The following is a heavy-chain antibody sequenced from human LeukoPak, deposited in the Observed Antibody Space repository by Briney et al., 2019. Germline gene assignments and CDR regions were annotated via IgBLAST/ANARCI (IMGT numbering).Heavy chain of an antibody. CDR3: AKDFTQSGGYYMDV. CDR1: GFTLSSYW. V-gene: IGHV3-74*01. D-gene: IGHD3-3*01. Sequence: GGSLRLSCAASGFTLSSYWMYWVRQAPGKGLVWVSLVSLDGSTTTYADSVKGRFTISRDNSMHTLYLQMNSLRAEDTAIYYCAKDFTQSGGYYMDVWGKGTTVTVSS. J-gene: IGHJ6*03. CDR2: VSLDGSTT.